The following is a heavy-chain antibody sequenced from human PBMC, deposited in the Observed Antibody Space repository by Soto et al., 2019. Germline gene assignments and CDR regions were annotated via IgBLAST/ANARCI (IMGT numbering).Heavy chain of an antibody. CDR3: AHNPSSSTNWYIRDDWFDP. D-gene: IGHD6-13*01. J-gene: IGHJ5*02. CDR1: GFSLTTSGVG. CDR2: IYGDDDK. Sequence: QITLNESGPALVKPTQTLTLTCTFSGFSLTTSGVGVHWLRQPPGKALEWLAVIYGDDDKRYNPSLETRLTITKDTSKNQVVLTMTNMDPLDTATYYCAHNPSSSTNWYIRDDWFDPWGQGTLVTVSS. V-gene: IGHV2-5*02.